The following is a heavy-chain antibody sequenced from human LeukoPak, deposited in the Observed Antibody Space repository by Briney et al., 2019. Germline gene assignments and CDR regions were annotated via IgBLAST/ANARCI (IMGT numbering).Heavy chain of an antibody. D-gene: IGHD3-9*01. CDR3: ARGTSLTGYFAYYYYMDV. Sequence: SETLSLTCTVSGGSVSSYYWSWIRQPPGKGLEWIGYIYYSGSTNYNPSLKSRVTISVDTSKNQFSLKLSSVTAADTAVYYCARGTSLTGYFAYYYYMDVWGKGTTVTVSS. J-gene: IGHJ6*03. CDR1: GGSVSSYY. CDR2: IYYSGST. V-gene: IGHV4-59*02.